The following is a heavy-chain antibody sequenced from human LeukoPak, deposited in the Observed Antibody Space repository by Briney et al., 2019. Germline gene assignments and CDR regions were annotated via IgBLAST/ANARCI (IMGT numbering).Heavy chain of an antibody. D-gene: IGHD2-21*02. Sequence: SVKVSCKASGGTFSSYAISWVRQAPGQGLEWVGGIIPIFGTANYAQKFQGRVTITTDESTSTAYMELSSLRSEDTAVYYCARGVAGTAISTFAAGNWLDPWGQGTLVTVSS. CDR3: ARGVAGTAISTFAAGNWLDP. V-gene: IGHV1-69*05. J-gene: IGHJ5*02. CDR2: IIPIFGTA. CDR1: GGTFSSYA.